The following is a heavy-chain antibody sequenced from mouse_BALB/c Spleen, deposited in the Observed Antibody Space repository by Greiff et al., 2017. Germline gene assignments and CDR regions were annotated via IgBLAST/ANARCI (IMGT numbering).Heavy chain of an antibody. CDR2: ISYSGST. CDR3: ARYGVLRGYFDV. Sequence: EVMLVESGPSLVKPSQTLSLTCSVTGDSITSGYWNWIRKFPGNKLEYMGYISYSGSTYYNPSLKSRISITRDTSKHQYYLQLNSVTTEDTATYYCARYGVLRGYFDVWGAGTTVTVSS. CDR1: GDSITSGY. D-gene: IGHD1-1*01. J-gene: IGHJ1*01. V-gene: IGHV3-8*02.